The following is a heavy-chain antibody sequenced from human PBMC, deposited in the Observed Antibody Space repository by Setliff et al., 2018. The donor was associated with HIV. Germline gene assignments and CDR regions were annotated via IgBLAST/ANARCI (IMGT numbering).Heavy chain of an antibody. CDR1: GGSSIANTFA. V-gene: IGHV4-39*07. Sequence: PSETLSLTCSVSGGSSIANTFASTWIRQSPGKGLEYIGDVSYSGATMYTNYNPSLESRVTVSEDTSRHQFSLKLTSVTADDTGIYYGARGPPFAYWGQGLLVTVSS. CDR3: ARGPPFAY. J-gene: IGHJ4*02. CDR2: VSYSGAT.